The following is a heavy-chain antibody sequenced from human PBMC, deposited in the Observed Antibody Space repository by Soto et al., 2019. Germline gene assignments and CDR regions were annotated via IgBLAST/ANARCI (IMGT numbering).Heavy chain of an antibody. V-gene: IGHV4-30-2*01. D-gene: IGHD3-10*01. CDR3: ARAHYYGSGRYFDY. CDR2: IYHSGST. Sequence: SETLSLTCAVSGGSISSGGYSWSWIRQPPGKGLEWIGYIYHSGSTYYNPSLKSRVTISVDRSKNQFSLKLSSVTAADTAVYYCARAHYYGSGRYFDYWGQATLVTVSS. CDR1: GGSISSGGYS. J-gene: IGHJ4*02.